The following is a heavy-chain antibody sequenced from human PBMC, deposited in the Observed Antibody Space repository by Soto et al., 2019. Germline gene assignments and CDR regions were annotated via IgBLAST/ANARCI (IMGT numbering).Heavy chain of an antibody. CDR3: ARVPLNYCSSTSCYLGPDKYYYYYYMDV. J-gene: IGHJ6*03. D-gene: IGHD2-2*01. Sequence: ASVKVSCKASGYTFTSYGISWVRQAPGQGLEWMGWISAYNGNTNYAQKLQGRVTMTTDTSTSTAYMELRSLRSDDTAVYYCARVPLNYCSSTSCYLGPDKYYYYYYMDVWGKGTTVTVSS. CDR1: GYTFTSYG. V-gene: IGHV1-18*01. CDR2: ISAYNGNT.